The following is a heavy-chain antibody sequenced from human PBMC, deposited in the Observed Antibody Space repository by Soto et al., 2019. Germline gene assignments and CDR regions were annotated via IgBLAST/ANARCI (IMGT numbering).Heavy chain of an antibody. Sequence: QVQLQESGPGLVKPSETLSLTCTVSGGSVSSGSYYWSWIRQPPGKGLEWIGYIYYSGSTNYNPSLKSRVTISVDTSKNQFSLKLSSVTAADTAVYYCARDQVILGYSSSFDYWGQGTLVTVSS. D-gene: IGHD6-6*01. CDR1: GGSVSSGSYY. CDR2: IYYSGST. CDR3: ARDQVILGYSSSFDY. J-gene: IGHJ4*02. V-gene: IGHV4-61*01.